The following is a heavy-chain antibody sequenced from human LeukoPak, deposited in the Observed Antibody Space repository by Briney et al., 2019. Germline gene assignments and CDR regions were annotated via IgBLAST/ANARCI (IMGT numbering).Heavy chain of an antibody. Sequence: MSSETLSLTCTVSGGSISSSSYYWGWIRQPPGKGLEWIGSIYYSGSTYYNPSLKSRVTISVDTSKNQFSLKLSSVTAADTAVYYCARDGVGYCSGGSCYTLDYWGQGTLVTVSS. J-gene: IGHJ4*02. D-gene: IGHD2-15*01. CDR3: ARDGVGYCSGGSCYTLDY. V-gene: IGHV4-39*07. CDR2: IYYSGST. CDR1: GGSISSSSYY.